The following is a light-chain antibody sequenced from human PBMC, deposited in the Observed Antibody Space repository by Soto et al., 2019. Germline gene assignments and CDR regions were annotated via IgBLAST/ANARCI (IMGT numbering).Light chain of an antibody. J-gene: IGKJ1*01. V-gene: IGKV3-20*01. CDR3: QQYGSSPQT. Sequence: EIVLTQSPGTLSLSPGERATLSCRASQSVSSSYLAWYQQKPGQAPRLLIYGASSLATGIPDRFSGSGSGTDFTLTISRLEPEDFAVYYCQQYGSSPQTFGQVTKVEIK. CDR1: QSVSSSY. CDR2: GAS.